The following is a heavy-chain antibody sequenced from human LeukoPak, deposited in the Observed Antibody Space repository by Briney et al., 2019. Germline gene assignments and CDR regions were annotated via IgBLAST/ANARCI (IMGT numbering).Heavy chain of an antibody. V-gene: IGHV1-46*01. Sequence: ASVKVSCKASGYTFTSYYLHWVRQAPGQGLEWIGIINPSGGSASYAQKFQGRVTMTRDTSTSTVYLELSSLRSGDTAAYYCARATQSWFDPWGQGTLVTVSS. CDR1: GYTFTSYY. J-gene: IGHJ5*02. CDR3: ARATQSWFDP. CDR2: INPSGGSA.